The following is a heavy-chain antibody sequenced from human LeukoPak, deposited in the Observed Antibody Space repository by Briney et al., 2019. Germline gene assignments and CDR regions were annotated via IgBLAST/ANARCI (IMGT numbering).Heavy chain of an antibody. CDR3: ARARSPHFTVVATFDS. Sequence: GGSLRLSCAASGFTFTSYSMTWVRQAPGKGLEWVSPISSTTTYIYYAHSVKGRFTISRDNANNSLHLLMSSLRAEDTGIYYCARARSPHFTVVATFDSWGPGTLVTVSS. V-gene: IGHV3-21*01. J-gene: IGHJ4*02. D-gene: IGHD4-4*01. CDR2: ISSTTTYI. CDR1: GFTFTSYS.